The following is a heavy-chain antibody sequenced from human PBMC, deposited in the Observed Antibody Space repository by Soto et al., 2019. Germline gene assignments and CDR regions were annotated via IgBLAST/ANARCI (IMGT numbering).Heavy chain of an antibody. CDR2: INHSGST. D-gene: IGHD2-15*01. Sequence: SETLPLTCAVYSGSFNGYYWSWIRQPPGKRLEWIGEINHSGSTNYNPSLKSRVTISVDTSKNQFSLKLSSVTAADTAVYYCARRAVLPRAAVVVAGMYYLDGWGKATKLTVYS. V-gene: IGHV4-34*01. CDR1: SGSFNGYY. CDR3: ARRAVLPRAAVVVAGMYYLDG. J-gene: IGHJ6*03.